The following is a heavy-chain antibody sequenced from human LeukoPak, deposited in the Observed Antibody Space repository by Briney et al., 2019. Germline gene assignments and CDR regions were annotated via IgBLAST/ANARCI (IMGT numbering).Heavy chain of an antibody. CDR3: ARDQEGFDY. CDR1: GYTFTSNY. V-gene: IGHV1-46*01. Sequence: ASVKVSWKASGYTFTSNYIHWVRQAPGQGLEWMGMIYPRDGSTSYAQKFQGGVTVTRDTSTSTVHMELSGLRSEDTAVYYCARDQEGFDYWGQGTLVTVSS. J-gene: IGHJ4*02. CDR2: IYPRDGST.